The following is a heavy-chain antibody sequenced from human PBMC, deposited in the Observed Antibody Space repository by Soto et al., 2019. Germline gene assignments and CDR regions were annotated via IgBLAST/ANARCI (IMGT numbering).Heavy chain of an antibody. D-gene: IGHD4-17*01. J-gene: IGHJ4*02. CDR1: GGSISSGGYY. CDR3: ARSPEATVTAFDY. V-gene: IGHV4-31*03. CDR2: IYYSGST. Sequence: QVQLQESGPGLVKPSQTLSLTCTVSGGSISSGGYYWSWIRQHPGKGLEWIGYIYYSGSTYYNPSLKRRVTXPXDXSKNQFSLKLSSVTAADTAVYYCARSPEATVTAFDYWGQGTLVTVSS.